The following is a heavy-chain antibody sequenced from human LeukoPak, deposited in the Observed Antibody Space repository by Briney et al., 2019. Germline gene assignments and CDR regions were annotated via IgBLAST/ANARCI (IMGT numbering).Heavy chain of an antibody. V-gene: IGHV4-34*01. CDR3: ARCRSSNIVATSFDY. J-gene: IGHJ4*02. CDR2: INHSGST. CDR1: GGSFSGYY. Sequence: SETLSLTCAVYGGSFSGYYWSWIRQPPGKGLEWIGEINHSGSTNYNPSLKSRLTISVDTSKNQFSLQLNSVAPEDTAVYYCARCRSSNIVATSFDYWGQGTLVTVSS. D-gene: IGHD5-12*01.